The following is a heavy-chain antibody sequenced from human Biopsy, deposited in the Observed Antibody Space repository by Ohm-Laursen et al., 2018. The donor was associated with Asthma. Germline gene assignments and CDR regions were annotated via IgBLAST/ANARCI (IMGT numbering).Heavy chain of an antibody. Sequence: ASVKVSCKTSGYTFNSAGITWVRQAPGQGLEWMGLISVYNGNTKVAQKLQDRVTMITDASTSTAYMELRSLRSDDTAVYFCARAVDYSHYYGIDVWGQGTTVTVS. CDR2: ISVYNGNT. J-gene: IGHJ6*02. D-gene: IGHD3-10*01. CDR3: ARAVDYSHYYGIDV. CDR1: GYTFNSAG. V-gene: IGHV1-18*01.